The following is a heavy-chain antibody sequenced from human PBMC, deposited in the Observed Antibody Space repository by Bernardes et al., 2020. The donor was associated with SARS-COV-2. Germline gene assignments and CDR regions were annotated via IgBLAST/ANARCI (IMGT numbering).Heavy chain of an antibody. Sequence: GSLRLSCAASGFTFSSYGMHWVRQAPGKGLEWVAVISYDGSNKYYADSVKGRFTISRDNSKNTLYLQMNSLRAEDTAVYYCARDQSTHFFDYWGQGTLVTVSS. D-gene: IGHD3-3*02. CDR2: ISYDGSNK. V-gene: IGHV3-30*03. CDR1: GFTFSSYG. J-gene: IGHJ4*02. CDR3: ARDQSTHFFDY.